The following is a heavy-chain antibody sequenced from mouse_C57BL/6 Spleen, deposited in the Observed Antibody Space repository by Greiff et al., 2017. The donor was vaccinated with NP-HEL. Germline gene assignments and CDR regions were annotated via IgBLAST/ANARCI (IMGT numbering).Heavy chain of an antibody. J-gene: IGHJ3*01. CDR1: GYTFTEYT. D-gene: IGHD1-1*01. CDR2: FHPGSGGI. Sequence: QVHVKQSGAELVKPGASVKLSCKASGYTFTEYTIHWVKQRSGQGLEWIGWFHPGSGGIKYNEKFQDKATLTVDKSSSTVYMALSRLTSDDSAVFFCARHEEDYGGNSRTQAWFAYWGQGTLVTVSA. V-gene: IGHV1-62-2*01. CDR3: ARHEEDYGGNSRTQAWFAY.